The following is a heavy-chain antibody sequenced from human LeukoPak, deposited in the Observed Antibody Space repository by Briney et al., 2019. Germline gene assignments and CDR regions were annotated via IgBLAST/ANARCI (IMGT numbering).Heavy chain of an antibody. V-gene: IGHV3-23*01. Sequence: GGSLRLSCAASGFTFSNYAMSWVRQAPGKGLEWVSGISGSGGGTYYADSVKGRFTISRDNSKNTLYLQMNSLRAEDTAVYYCAKVAGYTDYWYFDLWGRGTLVTVSS. CDR3: AKVAGYTDYWYFDL. J-gene: IGHJ2*01. CDR1: GFTFSNYA. CDR2: ISGSGGGT. D-gene: IGHD5-24*01.